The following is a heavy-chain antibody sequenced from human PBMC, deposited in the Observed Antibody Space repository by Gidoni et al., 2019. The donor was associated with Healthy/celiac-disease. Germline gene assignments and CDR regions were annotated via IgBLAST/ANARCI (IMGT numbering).Heavy chain of an antibody. D-gene: IGHD6-13*01. Sequence: EVQLVDSGGGLVKPGGSLRLSCAASGFTFSSYSMNWVRQAPGKGLEWVSSISSSSSYIYYADSVKGRFTISRDNAKNSLYLQMNSLRAEDTAVYYCARDSLGSWVADFDYWGQGTLVTVSS. CDR2: ISSSSSYI. CDR1: GFTFSSYS. CDR3: ARDSLGSWVADFDY. V-gene: IGHV3-21*01. J-gene: IGHJ4*02.